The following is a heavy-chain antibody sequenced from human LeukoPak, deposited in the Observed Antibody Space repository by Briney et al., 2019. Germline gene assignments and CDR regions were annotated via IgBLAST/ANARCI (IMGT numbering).Heavy chain of an antibody. CDR2: ISYDGSNK. CDR3: ARERLNWNYFDC. CDR1: GFTFSSYA. D-gene: IGHD1-20*01. J-gene: IGHJ4*02. V-gene: IGHV3-30*04. Sequence: GGSLRLSCAASGFTFSSYAMHWVRQAPGKGLEWVAVISYDGSNKYYADSVKGRFTISRDNSKNTLYLQMNSLRAEDTAVYYCARERLNWNYFDCWGQGTLVTVSS.